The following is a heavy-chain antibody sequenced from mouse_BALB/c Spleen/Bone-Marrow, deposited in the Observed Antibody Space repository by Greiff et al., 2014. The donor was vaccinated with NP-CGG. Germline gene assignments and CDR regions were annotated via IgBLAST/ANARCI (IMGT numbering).Heavy chain of an antibody. J-gene: IGHJ2*01. V-gene: IGHV1S53*02. D-gene: IGHD1-1*01. CDR3: NHYGNTFDY. CDR2: ISPGTGSI. Sequence: VQRVESDAELVKPGASVKISCKASGYTFTDHAIHWVKQKPEQGLEWIGYISPGTGSIKYNEKFKDKVTLTADKSSSTAYMQLNSLTSEDSTVYFCNHYGNTFDYWGQGTTLTVSS. CDR1: GYTFTDHA.